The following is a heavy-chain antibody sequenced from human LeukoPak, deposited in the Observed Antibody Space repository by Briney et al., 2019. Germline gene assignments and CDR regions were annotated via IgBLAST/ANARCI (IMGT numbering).Heavy chain of an antibody. Sequence: GGSLRLSCAASGFTFSSYAMSWVRQAPGKGLGWVSAISGSGGSTYYADSVKGRFTISRDNSKNTLYLQMNSLRAEDTAVYYCAKDMRSGGSWGPGWGQGTLVTVSS. J-gene: IGHJ4*02. CDR1: GFTFSSYA. CDR2: ISGSGGST. V-gene: IGHV3-23*01. D-gene: IGHD2-15*01. CDR3: AKDMRSGGSWGPG.